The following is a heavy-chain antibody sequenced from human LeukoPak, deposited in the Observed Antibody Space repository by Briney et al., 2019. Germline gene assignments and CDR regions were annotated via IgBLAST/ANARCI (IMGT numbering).Heavy chain of an antibody. D-gene: IGHD6-13*01. CDR1: GFTFNIYW. CDR2: IDSNGGGT. J-gene: IGHJ4*02. CDR3: ARAKYSSRWSLDY. V-gene: IGHV3-74*03. Sequence: GGSLRLSCATSGFTFNIYWMQWVRQVPGKGLVWVSRIDSNGGGTTYADSVKGRFTTSRDNGNNTMYLQMNSLRAEDTAIYYCARAKYSSRWSLDYWGQGALVTVSS.